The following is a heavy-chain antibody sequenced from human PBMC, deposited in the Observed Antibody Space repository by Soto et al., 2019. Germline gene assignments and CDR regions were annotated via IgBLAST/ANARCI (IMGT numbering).Heavy chain of an antibody. CDR2: ISNDGRRK. D-gene: IGHD2-21*02. CDR3: AKVATAMTYDF. V-gene: IGHV3-30*04. CDR1: GFSLSTNT. J-gene: IGHJ4*02. Sequence: GWSLRLSCAASGFSLSTNTMHWVRQVPGKGLEWVASISNDGRRKYYADFVKGRFTISRDTANNILYLEMNSLRAEDTSLYYCAKVATAMTYDFWGQGTQVTVSS.